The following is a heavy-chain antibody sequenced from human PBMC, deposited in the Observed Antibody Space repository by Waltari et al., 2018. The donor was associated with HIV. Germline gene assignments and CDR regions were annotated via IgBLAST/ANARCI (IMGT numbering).Heavy chain of an antibody. Sequence: QVQLVESGGGVVQPGRSLRLSCAASGFTFSSHGMHWVSQAPGKGLEWVAVISYDGSNKYYADSVKGRFTISRDNSKNTLYLQMNSLRAEDTAVYYCAKDPYYYDSSGYADYFDYWGQGTLVTVSS. CDR2: ISYDGSNK. V-gene: IGHV3-30*18. J-gene: IGHJ4*02. CDR3: AKDPYYYDSSGYADYFDY. CDR1: GFTFSSHG. D-gene: IGHD3-22*01.